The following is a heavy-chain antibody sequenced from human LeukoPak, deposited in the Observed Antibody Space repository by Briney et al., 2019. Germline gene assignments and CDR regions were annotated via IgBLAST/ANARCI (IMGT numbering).Heavy chain of an antibody. Sequence: ASVKVSCKASGYTFTSYGISWVRQAPGQELEWMGWISAYNGNTNCAQKLQGRVTMTTDTSTSTAYMELRSLRSDDTAVYYCARVRGAYCGGDCYSPLDYWGQGTLVTVSS. CDR1: GYTFTSYG. CDR2: ISAYNGNT. CDR3: ARVRGAYCGGDCYSPLDY. J-gene: IGHJ4*02. V-gene: IGHV1-18*01. D-gene: IGHD2-21*02.